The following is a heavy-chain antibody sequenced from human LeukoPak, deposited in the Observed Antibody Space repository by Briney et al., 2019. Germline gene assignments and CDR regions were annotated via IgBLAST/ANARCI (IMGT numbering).Heavy chain of an antibody. CDR3: ARELLPYYDILTGYYLSAFDI. V-gene: IGHV1-69*01. CDR1: AGTFSSYA. CDR2: IIPIFGTA. D-gene: IGHD3-9*01. J-gene: IGHJ3*02. Sequence: ASVKVSCKASAGTFSSYAISWVRQAPGQGLEWMGGIIPIFGTANYAQKFQGRVTITADESTSTGYMELSSLRSEDTAVYYCARELLPYYDILTGYYLSAFDIWGQGTMVTVSS.